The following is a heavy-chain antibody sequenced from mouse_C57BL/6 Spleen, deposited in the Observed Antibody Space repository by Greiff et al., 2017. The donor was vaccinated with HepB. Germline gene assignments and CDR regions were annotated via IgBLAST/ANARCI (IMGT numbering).Heavy chain of an antibody. Sequence: EVKLVESGGGLVKPGGSLKLSCAASGFTFSDYGMHWVRQAPEKGLEWVAYISSGSSTIYYADTVKGRFTISRDNAKNTLFLQMTSLRSEDTAMYYCARPGVATSYFDVGGTGTTVTVSS. CDR3: ARPGVATSYFDV. CDR2: ISSGSSTI. V-gene: IGHV5-17*01. CDR1: GFTFSDYG. D-gene: IGHD1-1*01. J-gene: IGHJ1*03.